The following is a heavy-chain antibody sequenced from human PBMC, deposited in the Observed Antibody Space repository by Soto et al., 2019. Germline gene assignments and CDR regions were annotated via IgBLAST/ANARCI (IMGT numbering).Heavy chain of an antibody. J-gene: IGHJ6*02. CDR3: AREWSGGRRDGNPDKYYGMDV. D-gene: IGHD2-15*01. Sequence: QVQLQESGPGLVKPSQPLSLTCTVSGGSISSGSFYWTWIRQHPGKGLEFIGYIYYSGDTYYNPSLRSRVIISLDTSKNQFSLRLNSVTAADTAVYYCAREWSGGRRDGNPDKYYGMDVWGQGTKVTVSS. CDR2: IYYSGDT. CDR1: GGSISSGSFY. V-gene: IGHV4-31*03.